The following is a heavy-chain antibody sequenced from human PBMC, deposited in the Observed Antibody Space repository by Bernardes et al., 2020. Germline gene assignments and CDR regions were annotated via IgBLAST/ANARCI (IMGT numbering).Heavy chain of an antibody. Sequence: GGSLILSCAASGFAFSNYAMNWVRQAPGEGLEWVSGISGSGGSTYYADSVKGRFTISRDNSKNTLYLQVTSLRAEDTAVYYCAKDPLTAWGYYWFDPWGQGTLVTVSS. D-gene: IGHD5-18*01. V-gene: IGHV3-23*01. CDR3: AKDPLTAWGYYWFDP. J-gene: IGHJ5*02. CDR2: ISGSGGST. CDR1: GFAFSNYA.